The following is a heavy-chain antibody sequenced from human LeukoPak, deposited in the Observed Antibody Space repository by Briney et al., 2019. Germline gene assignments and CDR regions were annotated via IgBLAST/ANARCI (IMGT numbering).Heavy chain of an antibody. CDR2: SYPGDSDT. CDR3: ARLRIAGASRGYFDY. J-gene: IGHJ4*02. D-gene: IGHD6-13*01. Sequence: GESLKISCKGSGYSFTSYWIGWVRQMPGKGLEWRGISYPGDSDTRYSPSFQGQVTISADKSISTAYLQWSSLKASDTAMYYCARLRIAGASRGYFDYWGQGAMVTVSS. V-gene: IGHV5-51*01. CDR1: GYSFTSYW.